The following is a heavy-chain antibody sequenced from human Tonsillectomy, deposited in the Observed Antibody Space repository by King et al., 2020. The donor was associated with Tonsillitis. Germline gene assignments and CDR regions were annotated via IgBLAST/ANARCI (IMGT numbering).Heavy chain of an antibody. J-gene: IGHJ3*02. D-gene: IGHD3-9*01. V-gene: IGHV3-33*08. CDR2: IWYDGSNK. CDR1: GFTFSSYG. Sequence: VQLVESGGGVVQPGRSLRLSCAASGFTFSSYGMHWVRQAPGKGLEWVAVIWYDGSNKYYADSVKGRFTISRDNSKITLDVQMNSLRAEDTAVYYCARAYYDILTIDAFDIWGQGTMVTVSS. CDR3: ARAYYDILTIDAFDI.